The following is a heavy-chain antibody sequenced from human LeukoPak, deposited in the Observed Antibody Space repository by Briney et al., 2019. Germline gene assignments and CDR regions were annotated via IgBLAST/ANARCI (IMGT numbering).Heavy chain of an antibody. CDR2: ISSSVSTI. J-gene: IGHJ4*02. Sequence: PGGSLRLSCAASGLIFSDYYMNWIRQAPGKGLEWISYISSSVSTIHYADSVKGRFIISRDNAKNSLYLQMNSLRAEDTAVYYCAKTVSSSWTRSPFDYWGQGTLVTVSS. V-gene: IGHV3-11*01. CDR3: AKTVSSSWTRSPFDY. CDR1: GLIFSDYY. D-gene: IGHD6-13*01.